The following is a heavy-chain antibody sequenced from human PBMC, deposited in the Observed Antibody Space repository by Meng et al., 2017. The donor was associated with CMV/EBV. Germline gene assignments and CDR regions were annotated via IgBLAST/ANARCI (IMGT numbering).Heavy chain of an antibody. CDR3: ARGVVTMIVVYDP. CDR1: GGSISSSSYY. D-gene: IGHD3-22*01. J-gene: IGHJ5*02. Sequence: QLREAGPGLVKPSETLSLTCTVSGGSISSSSYYWGWIRQPPGKGLEWIGSIYYSGSTYYNPSLKSRVTISVDTSKNQFSLKLSSVTAADTAVYYCARGVVTMIVVYDPWGQGILVTVSS. V-gene: IGHV4-39*07. CDR2: IYYSGST.